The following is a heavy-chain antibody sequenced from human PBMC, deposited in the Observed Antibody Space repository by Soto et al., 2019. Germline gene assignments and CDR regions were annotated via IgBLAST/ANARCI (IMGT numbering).Heavy chain of an antibody. CDR2: VNPNSGNT. D-gene: IGHD2-2*02. CDR1: GFTFTSYD. CDR3: ARDRRRSCSSTSCYIYYYGMDV. V-gene: IGHV1-8*01. Sequence: VASVKVSCKTSGFTFTSYDINWVRQAPGQGLEWLGWVNPNSGNTDYAQKFQGRVTMTRNTSITTAYMELSRLRSDDTAVYYCARDRRRSCSSTSCYIYYYGMDVWGQGTTVTVSS. J-gene: IGHJ6*02.